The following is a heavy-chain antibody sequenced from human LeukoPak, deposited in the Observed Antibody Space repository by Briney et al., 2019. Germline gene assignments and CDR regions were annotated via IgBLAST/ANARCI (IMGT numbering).Heavy chain of an antibody. J-gene: IGHJ4*02. CDR1: GFTFSSYG. Sequence: GGSLRLSCAASGFTFSSYGMHWVRQAPGKGLEWVAVIWYDGSNKYYADSVKGRFTISRDNSKNTLYLQMNSLGTEDTAVYYCARVPGYSREPFDYWGQGTLVTVS. CDR2: IWYDGSNK. V-gene: IGHV3-33*01. D-gene: IGHD6-13*01. CDR3: ARVPGYSREPFDY.